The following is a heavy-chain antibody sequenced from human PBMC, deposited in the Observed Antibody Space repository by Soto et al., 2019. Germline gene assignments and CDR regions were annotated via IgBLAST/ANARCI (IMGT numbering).Heavy chain of an antibody. CDR3: ARKGAAASYAHYYMDV. V-gene: IGHV4-59*01. Sequence: SQTLSLTCTVSGGSISPYYWSWIRQPPGKGLEWIGYVYYSGSTNYNPSLESRVTIPVDTSRNRFSLNLTSATAADTAVYYCARKGAAASYAHYYMDVWGRGTAVTVSS. D-gene: IGHD6-13*01. J-gene: IGHJ6*03. CDR2: VYYSGST. CDR1: GGSISPYY.